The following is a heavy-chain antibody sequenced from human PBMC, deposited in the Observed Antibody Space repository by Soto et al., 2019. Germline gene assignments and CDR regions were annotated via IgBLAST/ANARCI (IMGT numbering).Heavy chain of an antibody. CDR1: GDTFTNLD. J-gene: IGHJ4*02. Sequence: QAQLVQSGAEVKQPGASVRVSCKTSGDTFTNLDLNWVRQAPGQGLDWMGWMHADTGLTGHAQKFQGRVSLTRDTSKRPGSKELRSLRVEATAVYYCARYICGQGFISWGQGTLVSVSS. D-gene: IGHD3-10*01. CDR2: MHADTGLT. CDR3: ARYICGQGFIS. V-gene: IGHV1-8*01.